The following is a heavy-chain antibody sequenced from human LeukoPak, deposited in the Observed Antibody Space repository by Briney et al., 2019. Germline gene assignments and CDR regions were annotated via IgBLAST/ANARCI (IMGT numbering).Heavy chain of an antibody. D-gene: IGHD1-26*01. Sequence: GGSLRLSCAASGFTFSSYAMSWVRQPPGRGMEWVSAISGRGCSTYYADSVKGRFTISRDNSKNTLYLQMNSLRAEDTAVYYCAKDRWELEPYYFDYWGQGTLVTVSS. CDR1: GFTFSSYA. V-gene: IGHV3-23*01. J-gene: IGHJ4*02. CDR3: AKDRWELEPYYFDY. CDR2: ISGRGCST.